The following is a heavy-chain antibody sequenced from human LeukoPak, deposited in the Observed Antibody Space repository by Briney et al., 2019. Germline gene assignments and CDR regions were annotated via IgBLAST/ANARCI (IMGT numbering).Heavy chain of an antibody. CDR3: ARARRGFGVVISAFDI. CDR2: IYTSGST. J-gene: IGHJ3*02. D-gene: IGHD3-3*01. CDR1: GGSISSYY. V-gene: IGHV4-4*07. Sequence: PSETLSLTCTVSGGSISSYYWSWIRQPAGKGLEWIGRIYTSGSTNYNPSLKSRVTMSVDTSKNQFSLKLSSVTAADTAVYYCARARRGFGVVISAFDIWGQGTMVTVSS.